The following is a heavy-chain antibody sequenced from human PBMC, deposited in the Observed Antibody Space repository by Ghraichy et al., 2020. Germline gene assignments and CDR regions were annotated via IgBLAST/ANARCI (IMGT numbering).Heavy chain of an antibody. J-gene: IGHJ4*02. D-gene: IGHD5-12*01. Sequence: HSCAASRFTFRRYGMHWVRQAPGEGLEWVAFISFDGSQKFYNDSVRGRFTISRDNSKNTLSLQMSSLRDEDTAMYYCAKVPDRVSSEDYWGQGSLVTVSS. CDR1: RFTFRRYG. CDR3: AKVPDRVSSEDY. V-gene: IGHV3-30*18. CDR2: ISFDGSQK.